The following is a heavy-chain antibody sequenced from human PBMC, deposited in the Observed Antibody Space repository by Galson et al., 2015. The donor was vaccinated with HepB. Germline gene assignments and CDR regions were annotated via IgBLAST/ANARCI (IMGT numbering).Heavy chain of an antibody. D-gene: IGHD6-13*01. CDR3: AKEDGYSSSWYEPRRWFDP. CDR2: ISYDGSNK. CDR1: GLPFSRYG. V-gene: IGHV3-30*18. Sequence: SLRLSCAASGLPFSRYGMHWVRQAPGKGLEWVAVISYDGSNKYSADSVKGRFTISRDNSKNTLYLQMNSLRAEDTAVYYCAKEDGYSSSWYEPRRWFDPWGQGTLVTVSS. J-gene: IGHJ5*02.